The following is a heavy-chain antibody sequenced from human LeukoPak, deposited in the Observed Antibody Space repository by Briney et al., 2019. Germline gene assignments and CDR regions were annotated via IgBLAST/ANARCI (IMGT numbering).Heavy chain of an antibody. Sequence: GGCLRLSCAADRLTVGSNYMGWVRQAPGEGLEWVSVIDSGGSTYYADSVKGRFTISRDNSKNTLYLQMNSLRAEDTAVYYCARGFFSGGSCYGFDHWGQGTLVTVSS. CDR2: IDSGGST. CDR1: RLTVGSNY. CDR3: ARGFFSGGSCYGFDH. D-gene: IGHD2-15*01. J-gene: IGHJ4*02. V-gene: IGHV3-53*01.